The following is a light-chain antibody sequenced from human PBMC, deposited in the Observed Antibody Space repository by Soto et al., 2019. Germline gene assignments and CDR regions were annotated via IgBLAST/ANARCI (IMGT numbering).Light chain of an antibody. V-gene: IGKV1-5*01. CDR1: QDITNY. J-gene: IGKJ4*01. Sequence: DIQMTQSPSSLSASVGDRFTITCQASQDITNYLNWYQQKPGKAPKLLIYDASSLESGVPSRFSGSGSGTEFTLTISSLQPDDLATYYCQQYNSYSPTFGGGTKVDIK. CDR2: DAS. CDR3: QQYNSYSPT.